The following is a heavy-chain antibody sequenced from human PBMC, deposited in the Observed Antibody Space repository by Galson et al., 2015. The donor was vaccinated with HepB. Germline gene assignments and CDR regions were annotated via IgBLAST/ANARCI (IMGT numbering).Heavy chain of an antibody. Sequence: SLRLSCAASGFTFSSYAMHWVRQAPGKGLEYVSAISSNGGSTYYADSVKGRFTISRDNSKNTLYLQMSSLRAEDTAVYYCVKAGDYYDSSGYWYYFDYWGQGTLVTVSS. CDR1: GFTFSSYA. D-gene: IGHD3-22*01. CDR2: ISSNGGST. V-gene: IGHV3-64D*06. J-gene: IGHJ4*02. CDR3: VKAGDYYDSSGYWYYFDY.